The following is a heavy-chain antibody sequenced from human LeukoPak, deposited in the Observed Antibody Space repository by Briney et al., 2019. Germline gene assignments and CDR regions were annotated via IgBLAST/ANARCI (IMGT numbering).Heavy chain of an antibody. D-gene: IGHD2-2*01. J-gene: IGHJ5*02. Sequence: SVKVSCKASGGTFSSYAISWVRQAPGQGLEWMGGIIPIFGTTNYAQKFQGRVTITTDESTSTAYMELSSLRSDDTAVYYCANGEGYCSSASCYHWFDPWGQGTLVTVSS. CDR1: GGTFSSYA. CDR2: IIPIFGTT. V-gene: IGHV1-69*05. CDR3: ANGEGYCSSASCYHWFDP.